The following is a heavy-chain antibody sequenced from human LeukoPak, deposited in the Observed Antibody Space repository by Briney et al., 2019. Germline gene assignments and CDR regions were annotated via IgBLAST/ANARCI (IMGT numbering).Heavy chain of an antibody. CDR1: GFTFSSYS. J-gene: IGHJ4*02. CDR2: ISSSSSTI. Sequence: GGSLRLSCAASGFTFSSYSMNWVRQAPGKGLEWFSYISSSSSTIYYADSVKGRFTISRDNAKNSLYLQMNSLRAEDTAVYYCARVPILLWFGELQADYWGQGSLVTVSS. V-gene: IGHV3-48*04. CDR3: ARVPILLWFGELQADY. D-gene: IGHD3-10*01.